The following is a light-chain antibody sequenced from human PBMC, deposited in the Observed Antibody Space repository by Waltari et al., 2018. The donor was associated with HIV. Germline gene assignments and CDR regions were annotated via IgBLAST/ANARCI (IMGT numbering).Light chain of an antibody. CDR3: QQYTNSAFT. V-gene: IGKV3-20*01. J-gene: IGKJ3*01. CDR2: GAS. Sequence: DIVLTQSPGTLSLSPGQRATLSCSASLSVRSNYLAWYQQKPGQALRLLIYGASTRATGIPDRFSGSGSGTDFTLTISRLEPEDFAVYYCQQYTNSAFTFGPGTKVDIK. CDR1: LSVRSNY.